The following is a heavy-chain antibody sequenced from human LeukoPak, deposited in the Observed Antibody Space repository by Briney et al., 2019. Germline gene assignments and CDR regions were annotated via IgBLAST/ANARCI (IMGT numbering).Heavy chain of an antibody. J-gene: IGHJ4*02. CDR2: VYYSGSI. CDR3: ARGDGNINWGHDY. V-gene: IGHV4-39*07. CDR1: GGSISSSSYY. D-gene: IGHD7-27*01. Sequence: PSETLSLTCTVSGGSISSSSYYWGWIRQPPGKGLEWIGSVYYSGSIYYNPSLKSRVTISVDTSKNQFSLKVNSVTAADTAVYYCARGDGNINWGHDYWGQGTLVTVSS.